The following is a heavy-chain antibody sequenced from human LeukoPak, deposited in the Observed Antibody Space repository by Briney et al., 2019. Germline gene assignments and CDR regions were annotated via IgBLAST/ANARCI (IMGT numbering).Heavy chain of an antibody. V-gene: IGHV3-30-3*01. CDR1: GFTFSSYA. J-gene: IGHJ4*02. D-gene: IGHD5-18*01. Sequence: PGGSLRLSCAASGFTFSSYAMHWVRQAPGKGLEWVAVISYDGSNKYYADSVKGRFTISRDNSKSTLYLQMNSLRAEDTAVYYCARSGIQLWTGYFDYWGQGTLVAVSS. CDR3: ARSGIQLWTGYFDY. CDR2: ISYDGSNK.